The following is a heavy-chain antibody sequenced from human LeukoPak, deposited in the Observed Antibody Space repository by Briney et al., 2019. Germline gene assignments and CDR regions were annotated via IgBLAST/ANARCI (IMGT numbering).Heavy chain of an antibody. V-gene: IGHV3-30*03. J-gene: IGHJ4*02. CDR3: ARETGYSSSWYYFDY. D-gene: IGHD6-13*01. Sequence: PGGSLRLSCAASGFTFSSYGMHWVRQAPGKGLEWVAVISYDGSNKYYADSVKGRFTISRDNSKNTLYLQMNSLRAEDTAVYYCARETGYSSSWYYFDYWGQGTLVTVSS. CDR1: GFTFSSYG. CDR2: ISYDGSNK.